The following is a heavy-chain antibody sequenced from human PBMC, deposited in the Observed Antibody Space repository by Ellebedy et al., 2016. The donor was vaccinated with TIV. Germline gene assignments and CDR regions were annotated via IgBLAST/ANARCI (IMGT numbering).Heavy chain of an antibody. CDR1: GFTFSRFG. Sequence: GESLKISCAASGFTFSRFGMQWVRQAPGKGLEWVAVISHDGSVKHYADSVKGRFTISRDNSKNTLTLQLSSLRSEDTAVYYCAEETTELTATTLYWGQGTLVTVSS. D-gene: IGHD1-1*01. CDR2: ISHDGSVK. J-gene: IGHJ4*02. V-gene: IGHV3-30*18. CDR3: AEETTELTATTLY.